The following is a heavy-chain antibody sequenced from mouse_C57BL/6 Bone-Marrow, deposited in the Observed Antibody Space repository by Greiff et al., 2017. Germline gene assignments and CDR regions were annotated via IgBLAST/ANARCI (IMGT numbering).Heavy chain of an antibody. V-gene: IGHV14-4*01. CDR3: TRTIVTPLAD. CDR1: GFNIKDDY. CDR2: IDPENGDT. J-gene: IGHJ3*01. D-gene: IGHD2-12*01. Sequence: VQLKESGAELVRPGASVKLSCTASGFNIKDDYMHWVKPRPEQGLEWIGWIDPENGDTEYASQFQGQATITADTSSNTAYLQLSSLTSEDTAVYYCTRTIVTPLADWGQGTLVTVSA.